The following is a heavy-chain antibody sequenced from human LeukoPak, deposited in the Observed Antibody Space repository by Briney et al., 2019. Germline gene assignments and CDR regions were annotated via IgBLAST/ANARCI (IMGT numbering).Heavy chain of an antibody. CDR1: GFTVSSNY. V-gene: IGHV3-66*02. CDR3: AREKRDYCSGGSCYSYLDY. D-gene: IGHD2-15*01. Sequence: GGSLRLSCAASGFTVSSNYMSWVRQAPGKGLEWVSVIYSGGSTYYVDSVKGRFTISRDNSKNTLYLQMNSLRAEDTAVYYCAREKRDYCSGGSCYSYLDYWGQGTLVTVSS. J-gene: IGHJ4*02. CDR2: IYSGGST.